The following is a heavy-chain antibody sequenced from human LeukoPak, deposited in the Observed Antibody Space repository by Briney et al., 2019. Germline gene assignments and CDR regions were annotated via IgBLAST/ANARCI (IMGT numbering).Heavy chain of an antibody. CDR3: ARGGYSNYVSR. CDR1: GLSVSNNY. D-gene: IGHD4-11*01. J-gene: IGHJ6*02. Sequence: PGGSLRLSCEASGLSVSNNYMTWVRQAPGKGLEWVAVISYDGSNKYYADSVKGRFTISRDNSKNTLYLQMNSLRAEDTAVYYCARGGYSNYVSRWGQGTTVTVSS. V-gene: IGHV3-30*03. CDR2: ISYDGSNK.